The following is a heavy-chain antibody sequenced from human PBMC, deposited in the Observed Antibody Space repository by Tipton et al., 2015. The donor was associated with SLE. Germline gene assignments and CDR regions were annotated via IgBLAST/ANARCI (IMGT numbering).Heavy chain of an antibody. CDR3: TRKGYDYGSGSYYFDY. V-gene: IGHV3-49*04. CDR1: GFTFSSYS. J-gene: IGHJ4*02. CDR2: IRSKAYGGTT. D-gene: IGHD3-10*01. Sequence: RSLRLSCAASGFTFSSYSMNWVRQAPGKGLEWVGFIRSKAYGGTTEYAASVKGRFTISRDDSKSIAYLQMNSLKTEDTAVYYCTRKGYDYGSGSYYFDYWGQGTLVTVSS.